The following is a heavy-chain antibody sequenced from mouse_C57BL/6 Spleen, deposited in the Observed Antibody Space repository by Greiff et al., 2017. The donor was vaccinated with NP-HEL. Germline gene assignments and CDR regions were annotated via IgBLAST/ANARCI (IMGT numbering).Heavy chain of an antibody. CDR1: GYTFTSYW. CDR3: ARRDDYDEGLAWFAY. Sequence: QVQLQQPGAELVKPGASVKLSCKASGYTFTSYWMHWVKQRPGQGLEWIGMIHPNSGSTNYNEKFKSKATLTVDKSSSTAYMQLSSLTSEDSAVYYCARRDDYDEGLAWFAYWGQGTLVTVSA. D-gene: IGHD2-4*01. J-gene: IGHJ3*01. V-gene: IGHV1-64*01. CDR2: IHPNSGST.